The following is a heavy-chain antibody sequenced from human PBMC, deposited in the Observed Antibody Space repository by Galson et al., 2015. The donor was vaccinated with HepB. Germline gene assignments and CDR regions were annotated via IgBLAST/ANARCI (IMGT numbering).Heavy chain of an antibody. V-gene: IGHV3-23*01. Sequence: SLRLSCAASGFIFNGYAMSWVRQAPGKGLEWVSTISNDGNTPYYADPVKGRLTISRDNSKNTLHLQMDSLRAEDTAVYYCVAWYFVEHWGQGTLVTVSS. J-gene: IGHJ4*02. D-gene: IGHD6-13*01. CDR3: VAWYFVEH. CDR1: GFIFNGYA. CDR2: ISNDGNTP.